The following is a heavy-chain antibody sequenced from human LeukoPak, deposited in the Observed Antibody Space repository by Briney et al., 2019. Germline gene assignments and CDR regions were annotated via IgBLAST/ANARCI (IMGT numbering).Heavy chain of an antibody. D-gene: IGHD2-2*01. CDR2: IYHSGST. CDR3: AREGADPRRPADY. J-gene: IGHJ4*02. V-gene: IGHV4-38-2*02. CDR1: GYSISSGYY. Sequence: PSETLSLTCTVSGYSISSGYYWGWIRQPPGKGLEWIGSIYHSGSTYYNPSLKSRVTISVDTSKNQFSLKLSSVTAADTAVYYCAREGADPRRPADYWGQGTLVTVSS.